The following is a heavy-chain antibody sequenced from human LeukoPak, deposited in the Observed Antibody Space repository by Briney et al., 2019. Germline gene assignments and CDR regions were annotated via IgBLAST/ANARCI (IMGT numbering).Heavy chain of an antibody. CDR2: ISSSSSTI. CDR3: ARDLPPGSSGWYLGY. CDR1: GFTFSSYS. D-gene: IGHD6-19*01. Sequence: GGSLRLSCAASGFTFSSYSMNWVRRAPGKGLEWVSYISSSSSTIYYADSVKGRFTISRDNAKNSLYLQMNSLRDEDTAVYYCARDLPPGSSGWYLGYWGQGTLVTVSS. V-gene: IGHV3-48*02. J-gene: IGHJ4*02.